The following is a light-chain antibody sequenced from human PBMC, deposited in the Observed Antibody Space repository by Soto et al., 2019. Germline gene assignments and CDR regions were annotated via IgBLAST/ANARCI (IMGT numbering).Light chain of an antibody. CDR2: GAF. J-gene: IGKJ5*01. CDR1: PSVTNY. Sequence: EIVLPQSPATLSLSPGERATLSCRASPSVTNYLAWYQQKPGQPPRLLIYGAFNRAAGIPARFSGRGSGTDFTLTISSLEPEDSAVYYCQQRNIWPPVTFGQGTRLEIK. V-gene: IGKV3-11*01. CDR3: QQRNIWPPVT.